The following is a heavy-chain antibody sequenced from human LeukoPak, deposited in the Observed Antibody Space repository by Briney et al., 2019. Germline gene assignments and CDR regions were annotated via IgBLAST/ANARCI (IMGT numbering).Heavy chain of an antibody. CDR2: IYSGGST. J-gene: IGHJ4*02. Sequence: PGGSLRLSCAASGFTFSDYYMSWIRQAPGKGLEWVSVIYSGGSTYYADSVKGRFTISRDNSKNTLYLQMNSLRAEDTAVYFCAGFGSYYFDYWGQGTLVTVSS. CDR1: GFTFSDYY. D-gene: IGHD3-10*01. V-gene: IGHV3-66*01. CDR3: AGFGSYYFDY.